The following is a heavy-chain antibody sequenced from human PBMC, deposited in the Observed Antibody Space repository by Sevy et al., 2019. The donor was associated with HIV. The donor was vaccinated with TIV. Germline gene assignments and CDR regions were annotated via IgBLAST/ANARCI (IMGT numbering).Heavy chain of an antibody. J-gene: IGHJ4*02. V-gene: IGHV3-23*01. D-gene: IGHD6-19*01. CDR1: GFTFSSYA. CDR3: AKDRLAMAATVGD. Sequence: GGSLRLSCAASGFTFSSYAMNWIRQAPGKGLEWVSGITDSGGSTYYADSVKGRFTISRDNSKNMLYLQMNSLRAEDTAVYYCAKDRLAMAATVGDWGQGTLVTVSS. CDR2: ITDSGGST.